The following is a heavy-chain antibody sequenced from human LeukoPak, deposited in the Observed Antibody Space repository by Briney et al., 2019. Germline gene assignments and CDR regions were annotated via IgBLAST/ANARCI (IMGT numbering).Heavy chain of an antibody. CDR1: GFTFSSYW. D-gene: IGHD3-10*01. CDR3: ARDRPFYGSGSYYNP. Sequence: PGGSLRLSCAASGFTFSSYWMSWVRQAPGKRLEWVANIKQDGSEKYYVDSVKGRFTISRDNAKNSLYLQMNSLRAEDTAVYYCARDRPFYGSGSYYNPWGQGTLVTVSS. CDR2: IKQDGSEK. J-gene: IGHJ5*02. V-gene: IGHV3-7*03.